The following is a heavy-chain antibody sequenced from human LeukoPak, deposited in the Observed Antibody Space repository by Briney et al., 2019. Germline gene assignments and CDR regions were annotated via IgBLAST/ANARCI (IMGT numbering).Heavy chain of an antibody. J-gene: IGHJ4*01. D-gene: IGHD6-6*01. CDR1: GGSFSGYY. CDR3: ARARYSSSPGFDY. CDR2: INHSGST. V-gene: IGHV4-34*01. Sequence: SEPLSLTCAVYGGSFSGYYWSGIRQPPGEGLEWSGEINHSGSTNYNPSLKSRVTISVATSKNQFSLKLSSVTAADTAVYYCARARYSSSPGFDYWGHRNLVTVSS.